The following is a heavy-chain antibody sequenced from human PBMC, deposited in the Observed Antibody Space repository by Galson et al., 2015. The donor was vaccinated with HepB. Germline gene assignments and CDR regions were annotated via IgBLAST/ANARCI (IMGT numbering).Heavy chain of an antibody. J-gene: IGHJ4*02. CDR1: DYTFTHYN. CDR2: INGANGDT. CDR3: ARDAPAYNPSSRWVGYFEY. D-gene: IGHD1-1*01. Sequence: SVKVSCKAPDYTFTHYNWHWVRQAPGQRPEWMGWINGANGDTKYSQKFQGRVAMTLNTSATTVYMELSRLTFEDTAIYFCARDAPAYNPSSRWVGYFEYWGQGTLVTVSS. V-gene: IGHV1-3*01.